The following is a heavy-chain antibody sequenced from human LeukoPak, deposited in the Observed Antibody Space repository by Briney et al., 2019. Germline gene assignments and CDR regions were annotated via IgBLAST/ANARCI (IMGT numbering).Heavy chain of an antibody. Sequence: GASVKVSCKASGYPFTGYSLHWVRQAPGQGLEWMGWINTHSGESKYAQKFQGRVTMTRDTSASTAYLEVTGLRSDDTAVYYCARASRDGYNTGDYWGQGTLVTVSS. J-gene: IGHJ4*02. V-gene: IGHV1-2*02. CDR3: ARASRDGYNTGDY. CDR2: INTHSGES. CDR1: GYPFTGYS. D-gene: IGHD5-24*01.